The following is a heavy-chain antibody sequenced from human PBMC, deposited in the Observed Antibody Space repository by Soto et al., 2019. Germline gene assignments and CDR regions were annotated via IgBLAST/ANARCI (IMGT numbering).Heavy chain of an antibody. CDR1: GYTLTELS. J-gene: IGHJ4*02. D-gene: IGHD3-10*01. CDR2: FDPEDGET. V-gene: IGHV1-24*01. CDR3: ATDLVITMVRGVINPPRDY. Sequence: ASVKVSCKVSGYTLTELSMHWVRQAPGKGLEWMGGFDPEDGETIYAQKFQGRVTMTEDTSTDTAYMELSSLRSEDTAVYYCATDLVITMVRGVINPPRDYWGQGTLVTVSS.